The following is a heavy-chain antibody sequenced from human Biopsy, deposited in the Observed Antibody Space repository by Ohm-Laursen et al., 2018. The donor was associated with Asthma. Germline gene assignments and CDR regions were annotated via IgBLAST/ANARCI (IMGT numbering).Heavy chain of an antibody. CDR2: IYYGGST. CDR3: ARGGWGQLGLGY. D-gene: IGHD6-6*01. J-gene: IGHJ4*02. CDR1: GGSISSYY. Sequence: SDTLSLTCTVSGGSISSYYWSWIRQPPGKGLEWIGYIYYGGSTNYNPSLKSRVTISVDTSKNQFSLKLSSVTAADTAVYYCARGGWGQLGLGYWGQGTLVTVSS. V-gene: IGHV4-59*07.